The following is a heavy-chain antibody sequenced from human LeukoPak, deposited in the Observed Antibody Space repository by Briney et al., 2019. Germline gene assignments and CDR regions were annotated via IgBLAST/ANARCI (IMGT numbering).Heavy chain of an antibody. Sequence: SETLSLTCTVSGGSISSSRYSWGWIRQPPGKGLEWIGSIYYSGSTYYNPSLKSRVTISVDTSKNQFSLKLSSVTAADTAVYYCARKRDYRAARPAGGWLDPWGQGTLVTVSS. V-gene: IGHV4-39*01. CDR3: ARKRDYRAARPAGGWLDP. CDR2: IYYSGST. J-gene: IGHJ5*02. CDR1: GGSISSSRYS. D-gene: IGHD6-6*01.